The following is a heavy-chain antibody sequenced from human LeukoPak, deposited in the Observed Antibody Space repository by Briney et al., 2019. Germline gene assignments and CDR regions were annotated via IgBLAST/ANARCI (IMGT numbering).Heavy chain of an antibody. CDR3: ARDTVTTLIPLPAFDI. CDR2: IYHSGST. D-gene: IGHD4-17*01. J-gene: IGHJ3*02. V-gene: IGHV4-4*02. Sequence: SGTLSLTCAVSGGSISSSNWWSWVRQPPGKGLEWIGEIYHSGSTNYNPSLKSRVTISIDKSKNQFSLKLRSVTAADTAVYYCARDTVTTLIPLPAFDIWGQGTMVTVSS. CDR1: GGSISSSNW.